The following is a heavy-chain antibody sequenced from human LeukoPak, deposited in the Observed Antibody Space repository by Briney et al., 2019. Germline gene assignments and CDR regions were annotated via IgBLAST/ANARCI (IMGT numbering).Heavy chain of an antibody. CDR3: ARDAPGGVAGPGAFDI. V-gene: IGHV1-18*01. D-gene: IGHD6-19*01. CDR2: ISAYNGNT. Sequence: ASVKVSCKASGYTFTSYGISWVRQAPGQGLEWMGWISAYNGNTNYAQKLQGRVTMTTDTSTSTAYMELRSLRSDDTAVYYCARDAPGGVAGPGAFDIWGQGTMVTVSS. CDR1: GYTFTSYG. J-gene: IGHJ3*02.